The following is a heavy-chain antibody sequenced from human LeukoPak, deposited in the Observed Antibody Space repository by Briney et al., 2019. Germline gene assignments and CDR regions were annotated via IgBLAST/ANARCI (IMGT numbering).Heavy chain of an antibody. CDR3: ARETSRWLLDY. Sequence: GGSLRLSCVASGFTFSSYWMSWVRQAPGKGLEWVANIKQDGSEKYYVDSVKGRFTISRDNAKNSLYLQMNSLRAEDTAVYYCARETSRWLLDYWGQGTLVTVSS. CDR2: IKQDGSEK. J-gene: IGHJ4*02. V-gene: IGHV3-7*03. D-gene: IGHD3-22*01. CDR1: GFTFSSYW.